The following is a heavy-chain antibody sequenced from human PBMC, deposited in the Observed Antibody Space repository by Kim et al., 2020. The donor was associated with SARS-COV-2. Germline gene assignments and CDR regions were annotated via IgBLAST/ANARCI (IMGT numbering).Heavy chain of an antibody. CDR1: GFTFSDYF. CDR3: ARDTTTAAADNYYYYGM. J-gene: IGHJ6*01. Sequence: GGSLRLSCAASGFTFSDYFMSWIRQAPGKGLEWVSYISSSSTCTNYADSVKGRFTISRDNAKNSLYLQMNSLRAEDTAVYYCARDTTTAAADNYYYYGM. CDR2: ISSSSTCT. V-gene: IGHV3-11*06. D-gene: IGHD6-13*01.